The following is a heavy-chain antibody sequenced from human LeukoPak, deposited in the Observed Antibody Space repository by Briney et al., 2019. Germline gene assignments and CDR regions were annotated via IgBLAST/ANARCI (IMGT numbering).Heavy chain of an antibody. CDR2: ISYDGSNK. D-gene: IGHD6-13*01. J-gene: IGHJ4*02. CDR3: ARNSGIAAADPFDY. Sequence: GGSLRLSCAASGFTFSSYGMHWVRQAPGKGLEWVAVISYDGSNKYYADSVKGRFTISRDNSKNTLYLQMNSLRAEDTAVYYCARNSGIAAADPFDYWGQGTLVTVSS. CDR1: GFTFSSYG. V-gene: IGHV3-30*03.